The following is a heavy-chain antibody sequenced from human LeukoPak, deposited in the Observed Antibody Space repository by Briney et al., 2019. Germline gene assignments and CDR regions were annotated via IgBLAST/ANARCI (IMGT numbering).Heavy chain of an antibody. Sequence: GGSLRLSCAASVFTFACYSMNWVRQAPGKGLEWVSSISGDSTYIYNAGSVKGRFTISRDNAQASLYLQMISLRADDTAVYYCARVSGRLERQSDLDYWGQGTLVIVSS. V-gene: IGHV3-21*01. D-gene: IGHD1-1*01. J-gene: IGHJ4*02. CDR2: ISGDSTYI. CDR3: ARVSGRLERQSDLDY. CDR1: VFTFACYS.